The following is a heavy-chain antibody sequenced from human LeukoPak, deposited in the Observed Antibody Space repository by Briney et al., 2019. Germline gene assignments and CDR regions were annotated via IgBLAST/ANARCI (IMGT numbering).Heavy chain of an antibody. J-gene: IGHJ4*02. D-gene: IGHD3-22*01. CDR1: GFTFSSYG. CDR2: IRYDGSNK. CDR3: AKDQGAFPDYYYDSSGSDY. Sequence: GGSLRLSCAASGFTFSSYGMHWVRQAPGKGLEWVAFIRYDGSNKYYADSVKGRFTISRDNSKNTLYLQMNSLRAEDTAVYYCAKDQGAFPDYYYDSSGSDYWGQGTLVTVSS. V-gene: IGHV3-30*02.